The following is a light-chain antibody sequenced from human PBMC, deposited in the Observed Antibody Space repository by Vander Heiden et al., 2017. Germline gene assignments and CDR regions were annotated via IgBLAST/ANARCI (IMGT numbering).Light chain of an antibody. CDR3: QKYNSVPRGVT. J-gene: IGKJ3*01. V-gene: IGKV1-27*01. Sequence: DIQMTQSPSSLSASVGDRVTITCRASQGISNYLAWYQQKPGKVPKLLSYAASTLQSGVPSRFSGSGSGTDFTLTISSLRPEDVATYYCQKYNSVPRGVTFGPGTKVDIK. CDR1: QGISNY. CDR2: AAS.